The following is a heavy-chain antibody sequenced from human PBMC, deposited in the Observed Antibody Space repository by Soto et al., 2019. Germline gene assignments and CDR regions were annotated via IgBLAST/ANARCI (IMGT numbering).Heavy chain of an antibody. Sequence: QVQLVQSGAEVKKPGSSVKVSCKASGGTFSSYAISWVRQAPGQGLEWMGGIIPIFGTANYAQKFQGRVTITADESTSTAYMELSSLRSEDTAVYYCARDGHGDYTRRYYYGMDVWGQGTTVTVSS. J-gene: IGHJ6*02. CDR1: GGTFSSYA. CDR2: IIPIFGTA. CDR3: ARDGHGDYTRRYYYGMDV. D-gene: IGHD4-17*01. V-gene: IGHV1-69*01.